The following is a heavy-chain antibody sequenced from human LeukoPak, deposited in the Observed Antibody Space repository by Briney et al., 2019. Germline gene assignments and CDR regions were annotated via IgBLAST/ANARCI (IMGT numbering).Heavy chain of an antibody. Sequence: PSETLSLTCAVYGGSFSGYYWSWIRQPPGKGLEWIGGINHSGSTNYNPSLKSRVTISVDTSKNQFSLKLSSVTAADTAVYYCARAPSGEVESAARGDYLDYWGQGTLVTVSS. V-gene: IGHV4-34*01. J-gene: IGHJ4*02. CDR1: GGSFSGYY. D-gene: IGHD6-13*01. CDR2: INHSGST. CDR3: ARAPSGEVESAARGDYLDY.